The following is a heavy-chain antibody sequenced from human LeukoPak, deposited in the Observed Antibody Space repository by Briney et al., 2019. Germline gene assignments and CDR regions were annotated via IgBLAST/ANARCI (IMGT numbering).Heavy chain of an antibody. Sequence: PGGSLRLSCTVSGFAFDDFAMTWVGQAPGKGLEGVGFIRRRAYGGTTDYAASVRGRFTISIDDSKNIAYLQMNSLRTEDTAIYFCSRDSHGDDVYDYWGQGTLVTVSS. D-gene: IGHD1-1*01. V-gene: IGHV3-49*04. CDR2: IRRRAYGGTT. CDR1: GFAFDDFA. J-gene: IGHJ4*02. CDR3: SRDSHGDDVYDY.